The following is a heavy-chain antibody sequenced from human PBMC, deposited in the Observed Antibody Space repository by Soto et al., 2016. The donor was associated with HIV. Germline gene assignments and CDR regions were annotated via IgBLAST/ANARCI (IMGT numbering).Heavy chain of an antibody. Sequence: QVQLVQSGTELKKPGASVKVSCKASGYTFTSYGTSWVRQASGQGLEWMGWISAYNGNTNYAQNLQGRVTMTTDTSTSTAYMELRSLKSDDTAVYYCARYPDYYDSSGYYRYYLDYWGQGTLVTVSS. CDR2: ISAYNGNT. CDR3: ARYPDYYDSSGYYRYYLDY. J-gene: IGHJ4*02. D-gene: IGHD3-22*01. CDR1: GYTFTSYG. V-gene: IGHV1-18*01.